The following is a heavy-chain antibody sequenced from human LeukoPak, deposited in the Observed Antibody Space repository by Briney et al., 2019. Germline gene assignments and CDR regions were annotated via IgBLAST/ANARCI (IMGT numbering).Heavy chain of an antibody. V-gene: IGHV3-33*03. Sequence: GGSLRLSCAASGFIFSKYGMHWVRQAPGKGLEWVTIIWYDGNNKYYADSVKGRFTISRDNSMDTLYLQMNSLRAEDTALYYCASGHSSGYYPPDYWGQGTLVTVSS. CDR1: GFIFSKYG. J-gene: IGHJ4*02. D-gene: IGHD3-22*01. CDR3: ASGHSSGYYPPDY. CDR2: IWYDGNNK.